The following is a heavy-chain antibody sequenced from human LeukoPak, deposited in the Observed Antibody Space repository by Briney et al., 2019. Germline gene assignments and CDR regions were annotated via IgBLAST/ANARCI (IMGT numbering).Heavy chain of an antibody. D-gene: IGHD3-3*01. CDR1: GYTFTSYG. CDR2: ISAYNGNT. CDR3: ARDGTTIFGVVTIFYYYYGMDV. Sequence: ASVKVSCKASGYTFTSYGISWVRQAPGQRLEWMGWISAYNGNTNYAQKLQGRVTMTTDTSTSTAYMELRSLRSDDTAVYYCARDGTTIFGVVTIFYYYYGMDVWGQGTTVTVSS. J-gene: IGHJ6*02. V-gene: IGHV1-18*01.